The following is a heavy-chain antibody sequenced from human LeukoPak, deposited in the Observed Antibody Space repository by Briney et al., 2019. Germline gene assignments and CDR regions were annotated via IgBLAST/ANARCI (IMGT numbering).Heavy chain of an antibody. CDR3: ASGHAHTTYYFDY. V-gene: IGHV4-34*01. CDR1: GGSFSGYY. D-gene: IGHD1-1*01. Sequence: SETLSLTCAVYGGSFSGYYWSWIRQPPGKWLEWIGEINHSGSTNYNPSLKSRVTISVDTSKNQFSLKLSSVTAADTAVYYCASGHAHTTYYFDYWGQGTLVTVSS. CDR2: INHSGST. J-gene: IGHJ4*02.